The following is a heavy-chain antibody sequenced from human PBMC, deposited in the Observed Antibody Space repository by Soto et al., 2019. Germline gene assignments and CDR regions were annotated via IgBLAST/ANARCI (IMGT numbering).Heavy chain of an antibody. CDR3: ARVDHRGYFAILTDY. CDR1: GDSLSSGGHY. Sequence: SETLSLTCTVSGDSLSSGGHYWSWIRQHPGKGLEWIGHIYDSVNTYYSPSLRSRVTISADMSKNQFSLNLRSVTAADTAVYYCARVDHRGYFAILTDYWGQGTLVTSPQ. D-gene: IGHD3-9*01. CDR2: IYDSVNT. J-gene: IGHJ4*02. V-gene: IGHV4-31*03.